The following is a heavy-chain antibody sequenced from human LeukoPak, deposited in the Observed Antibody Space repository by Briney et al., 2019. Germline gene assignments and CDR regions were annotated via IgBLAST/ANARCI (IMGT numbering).Heavy chain of an antibody. V-gene: IGHV4-39*07. CDR2: IYSSGST. J-gene: IGHJ4*02. D-gene: IGHD7-27*01. CDR1: GASISSGSNY. Sequence: SETLSLTCSVSGASISSGSNYWGWIRQPPGKTLEWIGSIYSSGSTYYHPSLKSRVIIIIDTPKNHFSLTLSSVTAADTAVYYCASRKLGNDYWGQGTLVTVSS. CDR3: ASRKLGNDY.